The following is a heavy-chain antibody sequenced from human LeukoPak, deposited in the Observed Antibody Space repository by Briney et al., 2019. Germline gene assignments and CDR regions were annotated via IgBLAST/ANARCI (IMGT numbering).Heavy chain of an antibody. V-gene: IGHV4-39*01. J-gene: IGHJ4*02. CDR2: ICYGGST. CDR3: TRVAAGGTSVDY. CDR1: GGSISSSSNC. D-gene: IGHD6-13*01. Sequence: PSETLSLTCTVSGGSISSSSNCWGWIRQPPGKGLEWIGSICYGGSTYYNPSLESRVTKSINTSKNQLSLKLSSVTAADTAVYYCTRVAAGGTSVDYWGQGTLVTVSS.